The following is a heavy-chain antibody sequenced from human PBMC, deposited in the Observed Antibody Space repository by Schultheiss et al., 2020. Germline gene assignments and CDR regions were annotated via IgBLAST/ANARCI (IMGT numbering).Heavy chain of an antibody. J-gene: IGHJ4*02. CDR2: IYHSGST. Sequence: SETLSLTCAVSGYSISSGYYWGWIRQPPGKGLEWIGSIYHSGSTYYNPSLKSRVTISVDKSKNQFSLRLRSVTAADTAVYYCARCTSGSCDYFDYWGQGTLVTVSS. CDR1: GYSISSGYY. V-gene: IGHV4-38-2*01. CDR3: ARCTSGSCDYFDY. D-gene: IGHD1-26*01.